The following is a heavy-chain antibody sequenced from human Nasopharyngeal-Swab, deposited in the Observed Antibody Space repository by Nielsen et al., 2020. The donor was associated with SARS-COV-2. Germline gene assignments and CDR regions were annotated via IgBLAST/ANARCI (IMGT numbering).Heavy chain of an antibody. D-gene: IGHD3-3*01. Sequence: SETLSLTCAVYGGSFSGYHWSWIRQPPGKGLEWIGEINHSGSTNYNPSLKSRVTISVDTSKNQFSLKLSSVTAADTAVYYCARHVRFLEWLLYQYWFDPWGQGTLVTVSS. CDR3: ARHVRFLEWLLYQYWFDP. CDR1: GGSFSGYH. CDR2: INHSGST. J-gene: IGHJ5*02. V-gene: IGHV4-34*01.